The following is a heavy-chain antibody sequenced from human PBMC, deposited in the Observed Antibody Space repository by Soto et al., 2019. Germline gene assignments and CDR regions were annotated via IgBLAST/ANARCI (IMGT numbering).Heavy chain of an antibody. CDR3: ARGDTSMVHFDY. D-gene: IGHD5-18*01. Sequence: SETLSLTCTVSGGSISSYYWSWLRQPPGKGLEWIGYIYHSHSTSCNPALKSRVTISVDTSKNQFSLNLSSVTAADTAVYYFARGDTSMVHFDYWCRGTLVTVCS. V-gene: IGHV4-59*01. J-gene: IGHJ4*02. CDR1: GGSISSYY. CDR2: IYHSHST.